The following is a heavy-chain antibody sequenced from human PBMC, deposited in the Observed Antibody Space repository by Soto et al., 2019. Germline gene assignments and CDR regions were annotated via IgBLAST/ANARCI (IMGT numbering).Heavy chain of an antibody. D-gene: IGHD5-18*01. V-gene: IGHV3-21*01. Sequence: PGGSLRLSCAASGFTFSSYSMNWVRQAPGKGLEWVSSISSSSSYIYYADSVKGRFTISRDNAKNSLYLQMNSLRAEDTAVYYCARPLDTAMVTPDIWGQGTMVTVSS. CDR3: ARPLDTAMVTPDI. CDR1: GFTFSSYS. J-gene: IGHJ3*02. CDR2: ISSSSSYI.